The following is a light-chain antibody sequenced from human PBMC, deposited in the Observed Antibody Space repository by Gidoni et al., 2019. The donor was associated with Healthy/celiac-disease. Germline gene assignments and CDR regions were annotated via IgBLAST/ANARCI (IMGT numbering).Light chain of an antibody. CDR2: DAS. V-gene: IGKV3-20*01. J-gene: IGKJ1*01. CDR3: QQYGSPPRT. Sequence: EIVLAQSPGTLSLSPGERATLSCRASQSFGSNYLAWYQHKPGQTPRLLIYDASSRAAGTPDRFSGSGSGTDFTLTISRLEPEDFAVYYCQQYGSPPRTFXQXTRVEI. CDR1: QSFGSNY.